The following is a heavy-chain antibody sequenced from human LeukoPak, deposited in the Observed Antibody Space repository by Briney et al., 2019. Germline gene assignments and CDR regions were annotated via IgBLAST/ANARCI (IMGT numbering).Heavy chain of an antibody. J-gene: IGHJ4*02. CDR1: GYSFTSYW. CDR2: IYPGDSDT. D-gene: IGHD3-22*01. V-gene: IGHV5-51*01. CDR3: ARQSSGYYGDFDY. Sequence: GESLKISCKGSGYSFTSYWIGWVRQTPGKGLEWMGIIYPGDSDTRYSPSFQGQVTISAGKSISTAYLQWSSLKASDTAMYYCARQSSGYYGDFDYWGQGTLVTVSS.